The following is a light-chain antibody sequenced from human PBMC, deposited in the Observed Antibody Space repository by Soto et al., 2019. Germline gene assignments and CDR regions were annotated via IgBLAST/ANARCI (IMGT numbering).Light chain of an antibody. CDR2: SAS. CDR3: QRHTSSPWT. V-gene: IGKV3-20*01. J-gene: IGKJ1*01. CDR1: QRVGIN. Sequence: EIVLTQSPATLSLSQGERATLSCMASQRVGINLAWYQQKPGQAPRLLIYSASTRASGIPDRFSGSGSGTDFTLTISRLEPEDFAVYFCQRHTSSPWTFGQGTKVDIK.